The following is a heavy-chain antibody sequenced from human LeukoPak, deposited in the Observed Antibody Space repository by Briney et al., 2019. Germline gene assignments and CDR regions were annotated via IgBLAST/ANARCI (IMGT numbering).Heavy chain of an antibody. D-gene: IGHD1-26*01. V-gene: IGHV3-74*01. CDR3: VRESREIRFDY. CDR1: GFTFSDYW. J-gene: IGHJ4*02. Sequence: AGGSLRLSCAASGFTFSDYWMHWVRQAPGKGLMGVSRINTDGSTTTYADSVKGRFTISRDNAKNTLYLQMNSLRVEDTAVYYCVRESREIRFDYWGQGILVTVSS. CDR2: INTDGSTT.